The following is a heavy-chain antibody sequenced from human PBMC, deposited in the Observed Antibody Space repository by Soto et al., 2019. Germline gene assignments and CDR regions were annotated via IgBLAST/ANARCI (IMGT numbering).Heavy chain of an antibody. Sequence: EVQLLESGGGLVQPGGSLRLSCAASGFTFSSYAMSWVRQVPGKGLEWVSDISGSGSSTYYADSVKGRFTISRDNSKNTLYLQMNSLRAEDTAVYYCAKDRLRGCNYVGVGGFDYWGQGTLVTVSS. D-gene: IGHD5-18*01. CDR1: GFTFSSYA. CDR2: ISGSGSST. J-gene: IGHJ4*02. V-gene: IGHV3-23*01. CDR3: AKDRLRGCNYVGVGGFDY.